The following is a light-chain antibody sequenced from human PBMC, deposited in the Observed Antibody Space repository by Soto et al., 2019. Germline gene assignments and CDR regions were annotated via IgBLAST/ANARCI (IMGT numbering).Light chain of an antibody. CDR3: ATWDDSRKGV. J-gene: IGLJ1*01. V-gene: IGLV2-14*01. Sequence: QSALTQPASVSGSPGQSITISCTGSSSDVGRYNYVSWYQHHPGKAPKLMIYEVSNRPSGGSDRFSGSKSGNTASLTISGLQSEDEATYYCATWDDSRKGVFGTGTKLTVL. CDR2: EVS. CDR1: SSDVGRYNY.